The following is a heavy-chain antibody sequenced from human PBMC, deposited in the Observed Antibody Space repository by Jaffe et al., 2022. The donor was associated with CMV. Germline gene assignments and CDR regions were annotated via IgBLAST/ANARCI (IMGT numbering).Heavy chain of an antibody. CDR3: ARHFGVGYCSGGSCPPGLNYYYYYMDV. CDR2: IYYSGST. D-gene: IGHD2-15*01. CDR1: GGSISSSSYY. V-gene: IGHV4-39*01. J-gene: IGHJ6*03. Sequence: QLQLQESGPGLVKPSETLSLTCTVSGGSISSSSYYWGWIRQPPGKGLEWIGSIYYSGSTYYNPSLKSRVTISVDTSKNQFSLKLSSVTAADTAVYYCARHFGVGYCSGGSCPPGLNYYYYYMDVWGKGTTVTVSS.